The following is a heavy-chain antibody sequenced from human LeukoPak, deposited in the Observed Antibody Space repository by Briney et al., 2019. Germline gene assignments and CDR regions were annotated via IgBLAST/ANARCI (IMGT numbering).Heavy chain of an antibody. CDR3: AKDRTYYYDSSGYWDAFDI. CDR2: IYNSGST. CDR1: GDSFSYFY. J-gene: IGHJ3*02. V-gene: IGHV4-59*01. Sequence: SETLSLTCTVSGDSFSYFYWSWIRQPPGKGLEWIGYIYNSGSTSYNPSLKSRVTISLDTSQNQFSLKLSSLTAADTAVYYCAKDRTYYYDSSGYWDAFDIWGQGTMVTVSS. D-gene: IGHD3-22*01.